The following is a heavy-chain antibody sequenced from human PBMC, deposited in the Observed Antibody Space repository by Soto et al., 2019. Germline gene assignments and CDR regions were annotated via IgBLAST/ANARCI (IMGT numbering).Heavy chain of an antibody. J-gene: IGHJ6*02. CDR3: AKSRITIFGVLTYYYGLEG. Sequence: GGSLRLSCAASGFTFSSYAMSWVRQAPGKGLEWVSAISGSGGSTYYADSVKGRFTISIDNSKNTLYLQMNSLRVEDTAVYYCAKSRITIFGVLTYYYGLEGWGQGIKVTVAS. D-gene: IGHD3-3*01. V-gene: IGHV3-23*01. CDR1: GFTFSSYA. CDR2: ISGSGGST.